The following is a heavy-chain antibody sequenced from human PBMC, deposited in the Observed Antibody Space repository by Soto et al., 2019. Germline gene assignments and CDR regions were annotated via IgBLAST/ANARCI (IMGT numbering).Heavy chain of an antibody. V-gene: IGHV3-48*02. CDR1: GFTFSSYS. Sequence: HPGGSLRLSCAASGFTFSSYSMNWVRQAPGKGLEWVSYISSSSSTIYYADSVKGRFTISRDNAKNSLYLQMNSLRDEDTAVYYCARDPFSMEQTYGMDVWGQGTTATVSS. J-gene: IGHJ6*02. CDR2: ISSSSSTI. D-gene: IGHD1-1*01. CDR3: ARDPFSMEQTYGMDV.